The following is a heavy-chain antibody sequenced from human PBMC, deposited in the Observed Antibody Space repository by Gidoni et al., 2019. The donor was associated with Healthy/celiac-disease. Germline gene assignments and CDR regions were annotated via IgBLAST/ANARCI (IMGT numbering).Heavy chain of an antibody. Sequence: QVQLQQWGAGLLKPSETLSLTCAVYGGSFSGYYWSWIRQPPGKGLEWIGEINHSGSTNYNPSLKSRVTISVDTSKNQFSLKLSSVTAADTAVYYCARDHRLVQGAFDIWGQGTMVTVSS. CDR2: INHSGST. CDR1: GGSFSGYY. CDR3: ARDHRLVQGAFDI. D-gene: IGHD6-19*01. J-gene: IGHJ3*02. V-gene: IGHV4-34*01.